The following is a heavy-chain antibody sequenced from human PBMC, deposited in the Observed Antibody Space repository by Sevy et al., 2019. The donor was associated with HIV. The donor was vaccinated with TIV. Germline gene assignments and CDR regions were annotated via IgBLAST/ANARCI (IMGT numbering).Heavy chain of an antibody. V-gene: IGHV3-21*01. D-gene: IGHD1-26*01. J-gene: IGHJ4*02. Sequence: GGSLRLSCAASGFTFSSYSMNWVRQAPGKGLEWVSSISTSSSYIYYAYSVKGRFTISRDNAKNSLYLQMNSLRAEDTAVYYCARDEVGGSYWEFDYWGQGTLVTVSS. CDR2: ISTSSSYI. CDR1: GFTFSSYS. CDR3: ARDEVGGSYWEFDY.